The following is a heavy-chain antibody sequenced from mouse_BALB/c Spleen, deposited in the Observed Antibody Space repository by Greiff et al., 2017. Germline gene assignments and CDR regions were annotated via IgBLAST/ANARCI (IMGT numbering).Heavy chain of an antibody. CDR3: ARGRAWFAY. J-gene: IGHJ3*01. Sequence: DVKLVESGGGLVQPGGSLRLSCATSGFTFTDYYMSWVRQPPGKALEWLGFIRNKANGYTTEYSASVKGRFTISRDNSQSILYLQMNTLRAEDSAAYYCARGRAWFAYWGQGTLVTVSA. V-gene: IGHV7-3*02. CDR2: IRNKANGYTT. CDR1: GFTFTDYY.